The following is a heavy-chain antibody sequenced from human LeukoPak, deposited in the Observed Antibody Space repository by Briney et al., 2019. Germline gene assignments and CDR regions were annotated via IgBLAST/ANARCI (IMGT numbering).Heavy chain of an antibody. CDR2: ISGDGDST. D-gene: IGHD3-16*01. V-gene: IGHV3-43*02. CDR3: AKEPYDNYDAYFDY. J-gene: IGHJ4*02. CDR1: GFTFDNYA. Sequence: GGSLRLSCAASGFTFDNYAMHWIRQAPAQGLEWVSLISGDGDSTYYADSVKDRFTISRDNSKNSLYLQMNNLRTEDTAFYYCAKEPYDNYDAYFDYWGQGALVTVSS.